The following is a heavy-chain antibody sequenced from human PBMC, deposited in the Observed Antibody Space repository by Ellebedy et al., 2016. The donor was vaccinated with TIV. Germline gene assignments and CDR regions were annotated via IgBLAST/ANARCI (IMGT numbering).Heavy chain of an antibody. CDR2: IKQDGSEK. CDR1: GFTFSSYG. J-gene: IGHJ4*02. D-gene: IGHD6-19*01. Sequence: GESLKISCAASGFTFSSYGMHWVRQAPGKGLEWVANIKQDGSEKYYVDSVKGRFTISRDNAKNSLYLQMNSLRAEDTAVYYCARDIAVAGTCFDHWGQGTLVTVSS. V-gene: IGHV3-7*01. CDR3: ARDIAVAGTCFDH.